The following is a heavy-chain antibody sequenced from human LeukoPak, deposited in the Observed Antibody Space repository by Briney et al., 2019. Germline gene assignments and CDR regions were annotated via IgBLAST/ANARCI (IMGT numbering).Heavy chain of an antibody. CDR2: INHSGST. CDR3: ARGYCSSASCYRFDY. D-gene: IGHD2-2*01. CDR1: GGSLSGYY. J-gene: IGHJ4*02. V-gene: IGHV4-34*01. Sequence: SETLSLTRAFYGGSLSGYYWGWVPQPPGKGLEWIGEINHSGSTNYNPSLKSRVTISVDTSKNQFSLKLSSVTAADTAVYYCARGYCSSASCYRFDYWGQGTLVTVSS.